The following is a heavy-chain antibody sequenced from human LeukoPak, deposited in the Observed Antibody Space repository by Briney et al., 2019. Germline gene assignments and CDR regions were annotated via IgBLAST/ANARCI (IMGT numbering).Heavy chain of an antibody. CDR1: GYSFTSYW. J-gene: IGHJ4*02. CDR2: IYPGDSDT. V-gene: IGHV5-51*01. CDR3: ARRSGHYYDSSGYYYHFDY. Sequence: GESLKISCKGSGYSFTSYWIGWVRQMPGKGLEWMGIIYPGDSDTTYSPSFQGQVTISADKSISTAYLQWSSLKASDTAMYYCARRSGHYYDSSGYYYHFDYWGQGTLVTVSS. D-gene: IGHD3-22*01.